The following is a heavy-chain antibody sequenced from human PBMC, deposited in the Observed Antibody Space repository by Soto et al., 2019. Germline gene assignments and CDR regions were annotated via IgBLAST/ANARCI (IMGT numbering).Heavy chain of an antibody. CDR2: MFYRGLT. V-gene: IGHV4-39*01. CDR1: GYSVTSSDYY. Sequence: SDTLSLTCSVSGYSVTSSDYYWAWIRQPPGKGLEWIGSMFYRGLTYYNPSLKSRVTLSVETSKNQFSVRLISAAAADMAVYYCATLSVSLSGPYGIDVWGQGTTVTVSS. D-gene: IGHD2-15*01. J-gene: IGHJ6*02. CDR3: ATLSVSLSGPYGIDV.